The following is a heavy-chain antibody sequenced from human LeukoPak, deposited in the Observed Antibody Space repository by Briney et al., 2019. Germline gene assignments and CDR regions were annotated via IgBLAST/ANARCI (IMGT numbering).Heavy chain of an antibody. V-gene: IGHV1-18*01. CDR3: VRDHKEVACPFDF. J-gene: IGHJ4*02. Sequence: GVSVKVSCKASGYTFTSYGISWVRQAPGQGLEWMGWISAYKGDTNYAQKFQGRVIMTTDTPTSTAYMEVRTLRFDDTAVYYCVRDHKEVACPFDFWGQGTLVTVSS. CDR2: ISAYKGDT. D-gene: IGHD5-24*01. CDR1: GYTFTSYG.